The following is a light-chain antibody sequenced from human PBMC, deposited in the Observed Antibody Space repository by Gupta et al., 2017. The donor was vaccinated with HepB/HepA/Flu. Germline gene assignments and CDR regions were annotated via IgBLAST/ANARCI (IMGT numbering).Light chain of an antibody. CDR1: QSISSY. V-gene: IGKV1-39*01. J-gene: IGKJ4*02. CDR2: AAS. Sequence: SQSPSSLSASVGDRVTITCRASQSISSYLNWYQQKAGKVPKLLVYAASSLQGGVPSRFSGSGSGTNFTLTISSLEPEDFATYYCQQNYSPPRTFGEGTKVEIK. CDR3: QQNYSPPRT.